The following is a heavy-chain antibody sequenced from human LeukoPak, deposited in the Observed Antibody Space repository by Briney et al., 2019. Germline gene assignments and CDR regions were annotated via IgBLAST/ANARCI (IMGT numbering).Heavy chain of an antibody. CDR3: ARETHSAFDI. CDR1: GFTVSSNY. V-gene: IGHV3-53*01. Sequence: GGSLRLSCAASGFTVSSNYMSWVRQAPGKGLEWVSVIYSGGSTYYADSVKGRLTISRGNSKNTLYLQMNSLRAEDTAVYYCARETHSAFDIWGQGTMVTVSS. CDR2: IYSGGST. J-gene: IGHJ3*02.